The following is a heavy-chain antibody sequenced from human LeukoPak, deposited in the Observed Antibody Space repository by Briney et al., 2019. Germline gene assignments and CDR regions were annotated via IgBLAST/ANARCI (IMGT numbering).Heavy chain of an antibody. J-gene: IGHJ4*02. V-gene: IGHV1-46*01. CDR2: INPGGGST. CDR1: GYTFTSYY. D-gene: IGHD4-17*01. CDR3: ARGFVGVGTVTRGLDY. Sequence: GASVKVSCKASGYTFTSYYMHWVRQAPGQGLEWMGIINPGGGSTSYPQKFQGRVTMTRDTSTSTVYMELSSLRSEDTAVYYCARGFVGVGTVTRGLDYWGQGTLVTVSS.